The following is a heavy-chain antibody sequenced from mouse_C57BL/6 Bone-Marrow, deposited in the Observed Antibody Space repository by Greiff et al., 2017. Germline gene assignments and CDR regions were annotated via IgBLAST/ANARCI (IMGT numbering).Heavy chain of an antibody. Sequence: QVQLQQSGAELVRPGASVTLSCKASGYTFTDYEMHWVKQTPVHGLEWIGAIDPETGGTAYNQKFKGKAILTADKSSSTAYMELRSLTSEDSAVYYCTRSPITTVVATVGLHWYFDVWGTGTTVTVSS. V-gene: IGHV1-15*01. D-gene: IGHD1-1*01. J-gene: IGHJ1*03. CDR1: GYTFTDYE. CDR3: TRSPITTVVATVGLHWYFDV. CDR2: IDPETGGT.